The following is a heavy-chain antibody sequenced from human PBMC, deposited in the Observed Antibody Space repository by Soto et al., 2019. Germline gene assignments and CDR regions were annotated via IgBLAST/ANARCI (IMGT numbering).Heavy chain of an antibody. Sequence: PSETLSLTCTVSGGSISSYYWSWIRQTPGKGLEWIGYIYYSGSTKYNPSLESRVTISVDTSENQFSLRLSSVTAADTAVYYCARRTSGWQYFDYWGQGTLVTVSS. D-gene: IGHD6-19*01. CDR2: IYYSGST. V-gene: IGHV4-59*08. J-gene: IGHJ4*02. CDR1: GGSISSYY. CDR3: ARRTSGWQYFDY.